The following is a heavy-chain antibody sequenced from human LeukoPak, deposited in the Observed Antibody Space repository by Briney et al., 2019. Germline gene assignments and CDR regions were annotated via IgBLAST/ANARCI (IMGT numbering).Heavy chain of an antibody. J-gene: IGHJ6*02. CDR3: ARDQGLTAPPPYGLDV. Sequence: SVKVSCKTSGGTFSSSAITWVRQAPGQRLEWMGRIIPVLNITTYAQKLQGSVTITADTSTSTVYMELSSLRSEETAVYYCARDQGLTAPPPYGLDVWGQGTTVIVSS. V-gene: IGHV1-69*04. CDR1: GGTFSSSA. D-gene: IGHD5-18*01. CDR2: IIPVLNIT.